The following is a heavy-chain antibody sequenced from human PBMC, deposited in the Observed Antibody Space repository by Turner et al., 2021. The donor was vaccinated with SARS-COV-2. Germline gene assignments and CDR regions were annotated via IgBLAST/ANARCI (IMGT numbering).Heavy chain of an antibody. CDR1: GGSISSSSYY. Sequence: QLQLQESGPGLVKPSETLSLTCSVSGGSISSSSYYCGWIRQPPEKGLEWIGSIYYSGSTYYNPSLKSRVTISVDTSKNQFSLKLSSVTAADTAVYYCASPDTAMVTWPQGFDYWGQGTLVTVSS. D-gene: IGHD5-18*01. J-gene: IGHJ4*02. V-gene: IGHV4-39*01. CDR2: IYYSGST. CDR3: ASPDTAMVTWPQGFDY.